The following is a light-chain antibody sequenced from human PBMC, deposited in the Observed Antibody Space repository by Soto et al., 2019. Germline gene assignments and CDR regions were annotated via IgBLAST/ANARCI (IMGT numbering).Light chain of an antibody. CDR2: EGS. CDR3: CSYAGSSTLYV. J-gene: IGLJ1*01. Sequence: QSVLTQPASVSGSPGQSITISCTGTSSDVGSYNLVSWYQQHPGKAPKLMIYEGSKRPSGVSNRFSGSKSGNTASPTISGLQAEDEADYYCCSYAGSSTLYVFGTGTKVT. V-gene: IGLV2-23*01. CDR1: SSDVGSYNL.